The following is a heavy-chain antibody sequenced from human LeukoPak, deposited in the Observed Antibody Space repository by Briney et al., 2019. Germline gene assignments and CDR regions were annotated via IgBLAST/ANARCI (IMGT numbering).Heavy chain of an antibody. V-gene: IGHV3-23*01. CDR1: GFTFSNYA. J-gene: IGHJ4*02. CDR3: PKSRSFDWLPSDY. D-gene: IGHD3-9*01. CDR2: ISGSGGST. Sequence: PGGSLRLSCAASGFTFSNYAMSWVRQAPGKGLEWVSAISGSGGSTYYADSVKGRFTISRDNSKNTLYLQMNSLRAEDTAVYYCPKSRSFDWLPSDYWGQGTLVTVSS.